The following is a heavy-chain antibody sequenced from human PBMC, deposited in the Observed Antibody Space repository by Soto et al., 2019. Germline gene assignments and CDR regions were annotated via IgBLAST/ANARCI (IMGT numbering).Heavy chain of an antibody. Sequence: SETLSLTGAVYGGSFSGYYWSWIRQPPGKGLEWIGEINHSGSTNYNPSLKSRVTISVDTSKNQFSLKLSSVTAADTAVYYCARVPNNWNFNYFDYWGQGTLVTVSS. CDR3: ARVPNNWNFNYFDY. J-gene: IGHJ4*02. CDR2: INHSGST. D-gene: IGHD1-7*01. CDR1: GGSFSGYY. V-gene: IGHV4-34*01.